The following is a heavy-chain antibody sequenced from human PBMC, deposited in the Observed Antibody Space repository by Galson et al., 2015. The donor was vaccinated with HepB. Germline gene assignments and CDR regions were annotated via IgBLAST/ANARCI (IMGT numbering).Heavy chain of an antibody. J-gene: IGHJ3*02. CDR3: ARDFFPSRRSGGGDAFDI. CDR2: IWYDESNK. V-gene: IGHV3-33*08. CDR1: GFTFRSYA. Sequence: SLRLSCAAFGFTFRSYAMHWVRQAPGKGLEWVAVIWYDESNKYYADSVKGRFTISRDNSKKTLYLQMNSLRAEDTAVYYCARDFFPSRRSGGGDAFDIWGQGTMVTVSS. D-gene: IGHD3-16*01.